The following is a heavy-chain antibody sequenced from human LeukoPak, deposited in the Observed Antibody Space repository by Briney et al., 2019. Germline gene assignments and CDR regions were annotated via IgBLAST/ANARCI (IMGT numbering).Heavy chain of an antibody. V-gene: IGHV3-64*04. CDR2: ISSNGGST. D-gene: IGHD2-2*01. Sequence: GGSLRLSCSASGFTFSSYAMHWVRQAPGKGLEYVSAISSNGGSTYYADSVKGRFTISRDNSKNTLYLQMNSLRAEDTAVYYCARDQIVVVPAAITGSYYYYGMDVWGQGTTVTVSS. CDR1: GFTFSSYA. J-gene: IGHJ6*02. CDR3: ARDQIVVVPAAITGSYYYYGMDV.